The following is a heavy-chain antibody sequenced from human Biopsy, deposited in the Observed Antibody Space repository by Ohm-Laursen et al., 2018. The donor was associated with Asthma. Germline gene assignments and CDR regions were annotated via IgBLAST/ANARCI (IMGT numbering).Heavy chain of an antibody. J-gene: IGHJ4*02. CDR2: INSVFGTT. D-gene: IGHD2-2*01. V-gene: IGHV1-69*06. CDR3: ARKAGSCISRTCYSLDF. CDR1: GGTFNTYV. Sequence: ASVKVSCKSPGGTFNTYVIGWVRQAPGQGLEWMGGINSVFGTTTYPQKFQDRVTITADNSTSTVYMELSSLRSEDTAVYYCARKAGSCISRTCYSLDFWGQGTLVTVSS.